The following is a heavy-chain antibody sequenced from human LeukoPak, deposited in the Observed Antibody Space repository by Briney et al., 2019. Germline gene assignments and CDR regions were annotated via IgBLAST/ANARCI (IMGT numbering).Heavy chain of an antibody. J-gene: IGHJ4*02. CDR1: GYSFTSYW. V-gene: IGHV5-51*01. D-gene: IGHD3-3*01. Sequence: GESLKISCKGSGYSFTSYWIGWVRQMPGKGLEWMGIIYPGDSDTRYSPSFQGQVTFSADKSISTAYLQWSSLKASDTAMYYCARLEGVTIFGVVTKGYFDYWGQGTLVTVSS. CDR2: IYPGDSDT. CDR3: ARLEGVTIFGVVTKGYFDY.